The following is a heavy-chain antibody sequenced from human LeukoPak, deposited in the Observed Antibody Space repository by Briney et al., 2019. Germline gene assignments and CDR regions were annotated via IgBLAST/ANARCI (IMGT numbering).Heavy chain of an antibody. CDR1: GYTFTSYG. CDR3: ARGGYCSGGSCYVFTR. CDR2: ISAYNGNT. D-gene: IGHD2-15*01. V-gene: IGHV1-18*01. J-gene: IGHJ4*02. Sequence: ASVKVSCEASGYTFTSYGISWVRQAPGQGLEWMGWISAYNGNTNYAQKLQGRVTMARDTSISTAYMELSRLRSDDTAVYYCARGGYCSGGSCYVFTRWGQGTPVTVSS.